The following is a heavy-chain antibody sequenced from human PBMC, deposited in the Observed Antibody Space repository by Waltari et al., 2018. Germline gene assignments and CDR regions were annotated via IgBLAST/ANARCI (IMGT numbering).Heavy chain of an antibody. CDR3: ARAHFTIFGRRTRYYYYGMDV. J-gene: IGHJ6*02. D-gene: IGHD3-3*01. CDR2: IYSGGST. CDR1: GFTVSRNS. Sequence: EVQLVESGGGFVQPGGSLRLSCAASGFTVSRNSMSWFRQAPGKGLEWVSGIYSGGSTYYADSVKGRFTISRHNSKNTLYLQMNSLRAEDTAVYYCARAHFTIFGRRTRYYYYGMDVWGQGTTVTVSS. V-gene: IGHV3-53*04.